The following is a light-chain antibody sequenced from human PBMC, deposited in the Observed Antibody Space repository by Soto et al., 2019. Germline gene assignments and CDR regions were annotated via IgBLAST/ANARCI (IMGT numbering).Light chain of an antibody. CDR1: SSDVGGYNY. CDR3: SSYTSSSTLDVV. V-gene: IGLV2-14*01. CDR2: DVS. Sequence: QSVLTQPASVSGSPGQSITISCTGTSSDVGGYNYVSWYQQHPGKAPKLMIYDVSNRPSGVSNRFSGSKSGNTASLTISGLQAEDEAVYYCSSYTSSSTLDVVFGGGPMVTVL. J-gene: IGLJ2*01.